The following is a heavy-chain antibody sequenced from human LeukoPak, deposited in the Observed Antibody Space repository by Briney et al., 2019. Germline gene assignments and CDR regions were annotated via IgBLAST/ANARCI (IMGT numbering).Heavy chain of an antibody. CDR1: GFTFSDYY. Sequence: GGSLRLSCVASGFTFSDYYMGWIRQAPGKGLEWVSYISSSSDYTNYADSVRGRFSISRDNAKNSLYLQMNSLRAEDTAVYYCARDGYSGSYRLFDYWGQGTLVTVSS. V-gene: IGHV3-11*06. D-gene: IGHD1-26*01. J-gene: IGHJ4*02. CDR2: ISSSSDYT. CDR3: ARDGYSGSYRLFDY.